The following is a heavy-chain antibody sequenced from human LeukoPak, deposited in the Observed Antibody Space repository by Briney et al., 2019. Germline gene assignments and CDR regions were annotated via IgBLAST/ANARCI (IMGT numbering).Heavy chain of an antibody. D-gene: IGHD3-22*01. J-gene: IGHJ5*02. V-gene: IGHV3-21*01. CDR3: ARGGGVVVVTALFDP. Sequence: PGGSLRLSCAASGFTFSSYSMNWVRQAPGKGLEWVSSISSSSSYIYYADSVKGRFTISRDNAKNSLYLQMNSLRAEDTAVYYCARGGGVVVVTALFDPWGQGTLVTVSS. CDR1: GFTFSSYS. CDR2: ISSSSSYI.